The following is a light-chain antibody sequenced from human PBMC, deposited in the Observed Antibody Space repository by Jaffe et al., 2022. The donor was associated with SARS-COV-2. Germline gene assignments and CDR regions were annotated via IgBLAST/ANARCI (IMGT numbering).Light chain of an antibody. Sequence: DIQMTQSPSSLSASVGDRVTITCRASQSIARYLNWYQHKPGKAPQLLIFATSSLQSGVPSRFSGNVSGTDFTLTISSLQPEDFATYYCQQTYNTPRAFGQGTKVEI. J-gene: IGKJ1*01. V-gene: IGKV1-39*01. CDR3: QQTYNTPRA. CDR1: QSIARY. CDR2: ATS.